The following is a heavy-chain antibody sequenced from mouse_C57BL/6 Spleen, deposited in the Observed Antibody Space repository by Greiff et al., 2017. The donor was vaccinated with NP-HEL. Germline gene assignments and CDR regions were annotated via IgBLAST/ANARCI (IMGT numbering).Heavy chain of an antibody. D-gene: IGHD1-1*01. CDR1: GYAFSSYW. V-gene: IGHV1-80*01. Sequence: QVQLQQSGAELVKPGASVKISCKASGYAFSSYWMNWVKQRPGKGLEWIGQIYPGDGDTNYNGKFKGKATLTADKSSSTAYMQLSSLTSEDSAVYFCARGGVVASFYYYAMDYWGKGTSVTVSS. CDR3: ARGGVVASFYYYAMDY. CDR2: IYPGDGDT. J-gene: IGHJ4*01.